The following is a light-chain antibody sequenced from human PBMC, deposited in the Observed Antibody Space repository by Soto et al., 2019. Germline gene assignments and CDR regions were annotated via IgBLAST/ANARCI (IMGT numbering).Light chain of an antibody. Sequence: VLTPPPATVSVSAGAEDTLSCRASQSVSRIYLAWYQQKPGQAPSLLIYATSSRATGIPDRFSGSGSGPDFTLTISRLEPEDFAVYYCQQYGSSPWTFGQGSKVDIK. CDR1: QSVSRIY. V-gene: IGKV3-20*01. CDR2: ATS. J-gene: IGKJ1*01. CDR3: QQYGSSPWT.